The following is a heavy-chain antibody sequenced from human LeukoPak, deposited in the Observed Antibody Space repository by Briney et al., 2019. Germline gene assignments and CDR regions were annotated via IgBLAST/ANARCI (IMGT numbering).Heavy chain of an antibody. CDR3: ATARGYQLLYQSRQFDY. Sequence: ASVKVSCKVSGYTLTELSMHWVRQAPGKGLEWMGGFDPEDGETIYARKFQGRVTMTEDTSTDTAYMELSSLRSEDTAVYYCATARGYQLLYQSRQFDYWGQGTLVTVSS. D-gene: IGHD2-2*02. V-gene: IGHV1-24*01. J-gene: IGHJ4*02. CDR2: FDPEDGET. CDR1: GYTLTELS.